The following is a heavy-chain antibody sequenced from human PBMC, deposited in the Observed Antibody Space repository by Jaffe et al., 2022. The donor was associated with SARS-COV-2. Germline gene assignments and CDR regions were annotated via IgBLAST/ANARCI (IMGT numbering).Heavy chain of an antibody. CDR1: GFTFSSYA. CDR2: ISSNGGST. Sequence: EVQLVESGGGLVQPGGSLRLSCAASGFTFSSYAMHWVRQAPGKGLEYVSAISSNGGSTYYANSVKGRFTISRDNSKNTLYLQMGSLRAEDMAVYYCATTLVPDYPFDYWGQGTLVTVSS. J-gene: IGHJ4*02. D-gene: IGHD4-17*01. CDR3: ATTLVPDYPFDY. V-gene: IGHV3-64*01.